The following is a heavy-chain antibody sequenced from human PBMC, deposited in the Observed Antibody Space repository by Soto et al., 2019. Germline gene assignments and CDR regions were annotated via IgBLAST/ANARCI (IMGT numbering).Heavy chain of an antibody. J-gene: IGHJ6*02. CDR2: IIPIFGTA. CDR1: GGTFSSYV. V-gene: IGHV1-69*01. Sequence: QVQLVQSGAEVKKPGSSVKVSCKASGGTFSSYVISWVRQAPGQGLEWMGGIIPIFGTANYAQKFQGRVTINADESTSTVYMELSSLRSEDTAVYYCATLWSGYDDYYSGMDVWGQGTTVTVS. CDR3: ATLWSGYDDYYSGMDV. D-gene: IGHD5-12*01.